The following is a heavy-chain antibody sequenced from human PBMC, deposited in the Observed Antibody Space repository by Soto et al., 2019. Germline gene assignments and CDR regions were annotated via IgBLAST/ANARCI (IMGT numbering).Heavy chain of an antibody. V-gene: IGHV4-39*01. CDR3: ARIIAARPGYYFDS. D-gene: IGHD6-6*01. Sequence: QLQLQESGPGLVKPSETLSLTCTVSGGSISSSSFYWGWIRQPPGKGLEWIGSTYYSGSTDYIPSLKSRVTISVDTSKNQFSLNLSSVTAADTAVYYCARIIAARPGYYFDSWGQGTLVTVSS. CDR2: TYYSGST. CDR1: GGSISSSSFY. J-gene: IGHJ4*02.